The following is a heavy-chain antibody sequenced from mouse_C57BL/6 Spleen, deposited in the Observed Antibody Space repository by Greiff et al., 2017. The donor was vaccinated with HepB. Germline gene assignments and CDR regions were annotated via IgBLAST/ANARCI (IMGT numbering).Heavy chain of an antibody. D-gene: IGHD1-1*01. CDR2: INPYNGGT. J-gene: IGHJ2*01. Sequence: EVQLQQSGPVLVKPGASVKMSCKASGYTFTDYYMNWVKQSHGKSLEWIGVINPYNGGTSYNQKFKGKATLTVDKSSSTAYMELNSLTSEDSAVYYCARSHYGSSWDYWGQGTTLTVSS. V-gene: IGHV1-19*01. CDR3: ARSHYGSSWDY. CDR1: GYTFTDYY.